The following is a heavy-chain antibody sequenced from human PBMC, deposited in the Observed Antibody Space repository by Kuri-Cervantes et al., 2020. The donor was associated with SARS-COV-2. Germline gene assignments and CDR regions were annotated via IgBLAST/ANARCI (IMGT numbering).Heavy chain of an antibody. V-gene: IGHV4-4*07. CDR2: IYTSGSS. CDR1: GVSSRSHY. Sequence: SETLSLTCTVSGVSSRSHYWSWMRQPAMIGRIYTSGSSNYNPSLKSRVTMSVDTSKKQFSLKLSSVTAADTAVYYCARVSWGEWELRGHDAFDIWGQGTMVTVSS. J-gene: IGHJ3*02. D-gene: IGHD1-26*01. CDR3: ARVSWGEWELRGHDAFDI.